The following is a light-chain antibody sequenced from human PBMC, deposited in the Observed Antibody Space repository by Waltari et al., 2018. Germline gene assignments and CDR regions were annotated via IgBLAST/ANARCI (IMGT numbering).Light chain of an antibody. V-gene: IGLV1-47*01. J-gene: IGLJ1*01. CDR3: ASWDDSHYV. CDR2: RNN. CDR1: TSNLGSTH. Sequence: QSVLTQPPSASETPGQRVTLSCSGTTSNLGSTHLYWYQQLPGTAPNLLIYRNNQRPSGVPDRFSASKSGTSASLAIDGLRSEDEAVYYCASWDDSHYVFGPGTQVTVL.